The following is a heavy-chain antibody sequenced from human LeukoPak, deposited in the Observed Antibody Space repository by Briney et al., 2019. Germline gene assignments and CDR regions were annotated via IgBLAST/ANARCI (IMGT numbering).Heavy chain of an antibody. V-gene: IGHV3-7*01. J-gene: IGHJ5*02. CDR3: ARDLLPFSYGGNFDWFDP. CDR2: MKQDGSEK. CDR1: GFTFSDYW. Sequence: GGSLRLSCAASGFTFSDYWMSWVRQVPGKGLEWVANMKQDGSEKYYVDSVKGRFTISRDNAKNSLYLQMNSLRAEDTAVYYCARDLLPFSYGGNFDWFDPWGQGTLVTVSS. D-gene: IGHD4-23*01.